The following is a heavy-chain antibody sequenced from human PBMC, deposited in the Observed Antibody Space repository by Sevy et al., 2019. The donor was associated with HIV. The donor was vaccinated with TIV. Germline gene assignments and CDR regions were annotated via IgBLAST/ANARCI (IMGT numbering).Heavy chain of an antibody. CDR3: ARDPGTRYYYDSSGYYPYYFDY. CDR1: GFTFSSYA. D-gene: IGHD3-22*01. CDR2: ISYDGSNK. V-gene: IGHV3-30*04. J-gene: IGHJ4*02. Sequence: GESLKISCAASGFTFSSYAMHWVRQAPGKGLEWVAVISYDGSNKYYADSVKGRFTISRDNSKNTLYLQMNSLRAEDTAVYYCARDPGTRYYYDSSGYYPYYFDYWGQGTLVTVSS.